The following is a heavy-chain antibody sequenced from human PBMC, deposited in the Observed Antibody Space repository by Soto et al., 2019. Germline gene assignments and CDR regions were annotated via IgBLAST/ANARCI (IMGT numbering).Heavy chain of an antibody. V-gene: IGHV1-69*04. D-gene: IGHD3-16*01. J-gene: IGHJ3*02. CDR3: ARDLGKAFGGVRGFDI. Sequence: SVKVSCKASGGTFSSYTISWVRQAPGQGLEWMGRIIPILGIANYAQKFQGRVTITADKSTSTAYMELSSLRSEDTAVYYCARDLGKAFGGVRGFDIWAQGTMVTVSS. CDR2: IIPILGIA. CDR1: GGTFSSYT.